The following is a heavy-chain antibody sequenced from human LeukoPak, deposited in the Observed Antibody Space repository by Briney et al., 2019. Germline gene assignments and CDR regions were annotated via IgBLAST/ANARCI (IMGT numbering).Heavy chain of an antibody. CDR1: GGSISSYY. D-gene: IGHD6-19*01. CDR3: ARDYMLAGLDY. Sequence: SETLSLTCTVSGGSISSYYWSWIRQPPGKGLEWIGSIYYSGSTYYNPSLKSRVTISVDTSKNQFSLKLSSVTAADTAVYYCARDYMLAGLDYWGQGTLVTVSS. CDR2: IYYSGST. V-gene: IGHV4-59*12. J-gene: IGHJ4*02.